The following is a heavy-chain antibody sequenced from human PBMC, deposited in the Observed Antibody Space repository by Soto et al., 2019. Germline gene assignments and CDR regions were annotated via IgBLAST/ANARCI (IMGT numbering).Heavy chain of an antibody. D-gene: IGHD6-19*01. V-gene: IGHV3-33*01. CDR1: GFNFSSYG. J-gene: IGHJ4*02. CDR3: AREGRGSGFDY. Sequence: GGSLRLSCAASGFNFSSYGMHWVRQAPGKGLEWVAVIWYDGGNNYYADCVKGRFTISRDNSKNTLYLQMNSLRAEDTAVYYCAREGRGSGFDYWGQGTLVTVSS. CDR2: IWYDGGNN.